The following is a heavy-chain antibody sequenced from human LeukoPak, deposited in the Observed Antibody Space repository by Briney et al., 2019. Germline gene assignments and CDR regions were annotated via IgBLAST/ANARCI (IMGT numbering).Heavy chain of an antibody. CDR1: GFTFSSYG. CDR3: AKDLTPGHSGSYYSFDY. V-gene: IGHV3-23*01. Sequence: GGSLRLSCAASGFTFSSYGMSWVRQAPGKGLEWVSSISASGGSTFYADSVKGRFTISRDNSKNTLYLQMNSLRAEDTAVYYCAKDLTPGHSGSYYSFDYWGQGILVTVSS. CDR2: ISASGGST. D-gene: IGHD1-26*01. J-gene: IGHJ4*02.